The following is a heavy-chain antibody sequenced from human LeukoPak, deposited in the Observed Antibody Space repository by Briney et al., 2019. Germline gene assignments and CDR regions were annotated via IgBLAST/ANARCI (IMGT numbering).Heavy chain of an antibody. D-gene: IGHD1-26*01. CDR3: ARSFGGTYYGLHYYYMDV. CDR2: INPDDGST. J-gene: IGHJ6*03. CDR1: GFTFRKYW. Sequence: GGSLRLSCAASGFTFRKYWLHWVRQAPGKGLVWVSRINPDDGSTSYADSVKGRFTISRDNAKSTLYLQMNSLRAEDTAVYYCARSFGGTYYGLHYYYMDVWGKGTTVTVSS. V-gene: IGHV3-74*01.